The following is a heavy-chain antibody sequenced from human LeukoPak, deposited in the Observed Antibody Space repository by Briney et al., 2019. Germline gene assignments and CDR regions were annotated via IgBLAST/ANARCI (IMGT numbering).Heavy chain of an antibody. Sequence: ASVKVSCKASGYTFTGYYMHWVRQAPGQGLEWMGWINPNSGGTDYAQKFQGRVTMTRDTSISTAYMELSRLRSDDTAVYYCARDSSGYSYNWFDPWGQGTLVTVSS. CDR3: ARDSSGYSYNWFDP. J-gene: IGHJ5*02. CDR1: GYTFTGYY. V-gene: IGHV1-2*02. CDR2: INPNSGGT. D-gene: IGHD3-22*01.